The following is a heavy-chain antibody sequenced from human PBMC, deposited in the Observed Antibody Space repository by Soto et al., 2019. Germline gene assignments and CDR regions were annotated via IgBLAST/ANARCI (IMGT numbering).Heavy chain of an antibody. J-gene: IGHJ3*01. CDR1: GFSFRTYG. CDR3: ARDDAFANANAFDL. D-gene: IGHD3-3*02. CDR2: ISPK. V-gene: IGHV3-33*01. Sequence: QVQLVESGGGLVQPGTSLRLSCAVSGFSFRTYGFHWVRQPPGKGLQWVAVISPKGHSDSVEGRFTISRDNSKDTSYLQMNTLRADATAVYYCARDDAFANANAFDLWGQGTMVTVSS.